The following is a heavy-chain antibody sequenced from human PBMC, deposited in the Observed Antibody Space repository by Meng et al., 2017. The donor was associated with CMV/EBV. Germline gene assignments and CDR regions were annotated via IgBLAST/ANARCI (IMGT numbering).Heavy chain of an antibody. V-gene: IGHV3-23*01. CDR2: ISGSGGST. D-gene: IGHD1-7*01. Sequence: GESLKISCAASGFTFSSYAMSWVRQAPGKGLEWVSAISGSGGSTYYADSVKGRFTISRDNSKNTLYLQMNSLRAEDTAVYYCAKVTRPRTGTTEYFDYWGQGTLVTVSS. CDR3: AKVTRPRTGTTEYFDY. CDR1: GFTFSSYA. J-gene: IGHJ4*02.